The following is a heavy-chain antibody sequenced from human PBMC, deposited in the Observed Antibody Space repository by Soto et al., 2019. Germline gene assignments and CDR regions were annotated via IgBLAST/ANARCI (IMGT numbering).Heavy chain of an antibody. D-gene: IGHD1-26*01. Sequence: PGGSLRLSCAASGFTVSSNYMSWVRQAPGKGLEWVSIIYSGGSTYYADSVKGRFTISRHNSKNTLYLQMYSLRAEDTAVYYCAIAYSNSGNYPSYYYYGMDVWGQGTTVTVSS. J-gene: IGHJ6*02. CDR1: GFTVSSNY. CDR3: AIAYSNSGNYPSYYYYGMDV. CDR2: IYSGGST. V-gene: IGHV3-53*04.